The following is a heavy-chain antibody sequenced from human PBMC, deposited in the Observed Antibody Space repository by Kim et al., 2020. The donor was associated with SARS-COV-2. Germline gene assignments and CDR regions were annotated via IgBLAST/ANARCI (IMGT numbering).Heavy chain of an antibody. CDR2: ISSSGSTI. J-gene: IGHJ5*02. CDR1: GFTFSSYE. Sequence: GGSLRLSCAASGFTFSSYEMNWVRQAPGKGLEWVSYISSSGSTIYYADSVKGRFTISRDNAKNSLYLQMNSLRAEDTAVYYCARDFGLLWFGKSEAGFDPWGQGTLVTVSS. CDR3: ARDFGLLWFGKSEAGFDP. D-gene: IGHD3-10*01. V-gene: IGHV3-48*03.